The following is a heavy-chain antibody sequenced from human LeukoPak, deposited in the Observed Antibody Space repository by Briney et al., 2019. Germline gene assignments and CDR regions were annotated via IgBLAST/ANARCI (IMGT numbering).Heavy chain of an antibody. D-gene: IGHD2-2*01. CDR3: ARSPAPYCSSTSCYLGYYYYYMDV. J-gene: IGHJ6*03. Sequence: KAGGSLRLSCAASGFTFSSYSMNWVRQAPGKGLEWVSSISSSSSYIYYADSVKGRFTISRDNAKNSLYLQMNSLRAEDTAVYYCARSPAPYCSSTSCYLGYYYYYMDVWGKGTTVTVSS. CDR2: ISSSSSYI. V-gene: IGHV3-21*01. CDR1: GFTFSSYS.